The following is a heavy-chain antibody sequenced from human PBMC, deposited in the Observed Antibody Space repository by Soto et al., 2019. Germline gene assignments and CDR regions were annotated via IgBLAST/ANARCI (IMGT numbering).Heavy chain of an antibody. CDR1: GGSISSSNW. J-gene: IGHJ4*02. D-gene: IGHD5-12*01. CDR3: ARGVRWLQLRTSYYFDY. V-gene: IGHV4-4*02. Sequence: PSETLSLTCAVSGGSISSSNWWSWVRQPPGKGLEWIGEIYHSGSTNYNPSLKSRVTISVDKSKNQFSLKLSSVTAADTAVYYCARGVRWLQLRTSYYFDYWGQGTLVTVSS. CDR2: IYHSGST.